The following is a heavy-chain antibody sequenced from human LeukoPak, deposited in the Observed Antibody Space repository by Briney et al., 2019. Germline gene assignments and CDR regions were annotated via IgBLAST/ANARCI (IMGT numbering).Heavy chain of an antibody. D-gene: IGHD2-2*01. CDR2: IYYSGST. CDR3: ARAGYCSSTSCYPYNWFDP. V-gene: IGHV4-59*01. CDR1: GGSISSYY. J-gene: IGHJ5*02. Sequence: SETLSLTFTVSGGSISSYYWSWIRQPPGKGLEWIGYIYYSGSTNYNPSLKSRVTISVDTSKNQFSLKLSSVTAADTAVYYCARAGYCSSTSCYPYNWFDPWGQGTLVTVSS.